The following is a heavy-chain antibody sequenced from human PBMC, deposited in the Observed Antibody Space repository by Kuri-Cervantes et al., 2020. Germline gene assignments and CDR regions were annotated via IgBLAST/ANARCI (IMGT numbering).Heavy chain of an antibody. CDR1: GGSISSYY. J-gene: IGHJ4*02. Sequence: GSLRLSCTVSGGSISSYYWSWIRQPPGKGLEWIGYIYYSGSTNYNPSLKSRVTISVDTSKNQFSLKLNSLTAADTAVYYCASGSSLVATLSYWGQGTLVTVSS. CDR2: IYYSGST. D-gene: IGHD5-12*01. V-gene: IGHV4-59*12. CDR3: ASGSSLVATLSY.